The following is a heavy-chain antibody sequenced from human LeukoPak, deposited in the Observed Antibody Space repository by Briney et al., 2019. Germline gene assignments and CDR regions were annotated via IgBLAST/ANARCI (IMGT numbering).Heavy chain of an antibody. J-gene: IGHJ4*02. CDR1: GFTFSSYG. CDR2: IRYDGSNK. CDR3: AKDPGSYYYDSSGYYGY. V-gene: IGHV3-30*02. D-gene: IGHD3-22*01. Sequence: GGSLRLSCAASGFTFSSYGMHWVRQAPGKGLEWVAFIRYDGSNKYYADSVKGRFTISRDNSKNTLYLQMNSLRAEDTAVYYCAKDPGSYYYDSSGYYGYWGQGTLVTVSS.